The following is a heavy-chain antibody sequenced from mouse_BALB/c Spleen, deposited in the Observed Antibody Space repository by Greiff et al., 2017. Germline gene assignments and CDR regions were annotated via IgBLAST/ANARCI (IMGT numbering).Heavy chain of an antibody. D-gene: IGHD4-1*01. CDR1: GFSLTSYG. V-gene: IGHV2-9*02. Sequence: VQLVESGPGLVAPSQSLSITCTVSGFSLTSYGVHWVRQPPGKGLEWLGVIWAGGSTNYNSALMSRLSISKDNSKSQVFLKMNSLQTDDTAMYYCARAINWDVRFAYWGQGTLVTVSA. CDR3: ARAINWDVRFAY. J-gene: IGHJ3*01. CDR2: IWAGGST.